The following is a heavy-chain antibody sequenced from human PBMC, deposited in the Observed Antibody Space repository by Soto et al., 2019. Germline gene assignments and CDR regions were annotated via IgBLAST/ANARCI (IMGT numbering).Heavy chain of an antibody. CDR2: ISYDGSNK. D-gene: IGHD6-19*01. J-gene: IGHJ4*02. V-gene: IGHV3-30*18. CDR3: AKESIEAVAGTSHDY. CDR1: GFTFSSYG. Sequence: QVQLVESGGGVVQPGRSLRLSCAASGFTFSSYGMHWVRQAPGKGLEWVAVISYDGSNKYYADSVKGRFTISRDNSKNTLYLQMNSLRAEDTAVYYCAKESIEAVAGTSHDYWGQGTLVTVSS.